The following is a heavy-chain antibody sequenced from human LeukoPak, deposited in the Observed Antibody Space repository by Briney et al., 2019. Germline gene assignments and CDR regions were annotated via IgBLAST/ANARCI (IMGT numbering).Heavy chain of an antibody. Sequence: ASVKVSCKASGYTFTSYGISWVRQAPGQGLEWMGWISAYNGNTNYAQKLQGRVTMTTDTSTSTAYMELRSLRSDDTAVYYCARDLGRVVVAAPQTNWFDPWGQGTLVTVSS. J-gene: IGHJ5*02. CDR3: ARDLGRVVVAAPQTNWFDP. D-gene: IGHD2-15*01. CDR1: GYTFTSYG. CDR2: ISAYNGNT. V-gene: IGHV1-18*01.